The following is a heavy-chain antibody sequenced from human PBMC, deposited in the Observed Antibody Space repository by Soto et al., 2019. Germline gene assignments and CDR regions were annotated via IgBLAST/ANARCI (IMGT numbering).Heavy chain of an antibody. D-gene: IGHD2-2*03. CDR3: ARDGYCISTSCYGKVHYYGMDV. CDR1: GFTFSSYA. CDR2: ISYDGSNK. Sequence: QVQLVESGGGVVQPGRSLRLSCGASGFTFSSYAMHWVRQAPGKGLEWVAVISYDGSNKYYADSVKGRFTISRDNSKNTLYLQMNSLRAEDTAVYYCARDGYCISTSCYGKVHYYGMDVWGQGTTVTVSS. J-gene: IGHJ6*02. V-gene: IGHV3-30-3*01.